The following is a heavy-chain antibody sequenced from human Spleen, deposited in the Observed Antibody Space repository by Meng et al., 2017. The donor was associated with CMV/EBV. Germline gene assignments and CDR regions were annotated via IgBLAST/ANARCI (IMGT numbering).Heavy chain of an antibody. CDR3: ARGLATVSFWFDL. J-gene: IGHJ5*02. Sequence: SGGSVSSGRSYWSWIRQPPGRGLEWIGSIYYSGNTDYSPSLKSRVSISIDTSKNQFSLKLSSLTAADTAVYYCARGLATVSFWFDLWGQGNLVTVSS. V-gene: IGHV4-61*01. D-gene: IGHD3-10*01. CDR1: GGSVSSGRSY. CDR2: IYYSGNT.